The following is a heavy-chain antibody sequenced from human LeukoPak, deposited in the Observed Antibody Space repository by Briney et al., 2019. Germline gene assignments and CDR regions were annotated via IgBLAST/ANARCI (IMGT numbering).Heavy chain of an antibody. V-gene: IGHV1-24*01. J-gene: IGHJ4*02. D-gene: IGHD5-18*01. CDR3: ATIFTAMVAEGDF. CDR2: FDPEDGET. CDR1: GYTLTELS. Sequence: ASVKVSCKVSGYTLTELSMHWVQQAPGKGLEWMGGFDPEDGETIYAQKFQGRVTMTEDTSTDTAYMELSSLRSDDTAVYFFATIFTAMVAEGDFWGQGTLVTVSS.